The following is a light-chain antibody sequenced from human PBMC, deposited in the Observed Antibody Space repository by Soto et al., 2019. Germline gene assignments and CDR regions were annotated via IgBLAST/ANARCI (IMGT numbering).Light chain of an antibody. CDR1: GSDVGGYNY. CDR2: DVT. J-gene: IGLJ2*01. V-gene: IGLV2-11*01. Sequence: QSALTQPLSVSGSPGQSVTISCTGTGSDVGGYNYVSWYQQHPGKVPKLLIYDVTKRPSGVPDRFSASKSGNAASLTISGLQAGDEADYYCCSSAGSDTVVFGGGTKLTVL. CDR3: CSSAGSDTVV.